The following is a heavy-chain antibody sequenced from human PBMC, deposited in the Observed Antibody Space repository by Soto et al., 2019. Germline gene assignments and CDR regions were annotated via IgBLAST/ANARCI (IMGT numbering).Heavy chain of an antibody. Sequence: QVQLVQSGAEVKKPGASVKVSCKASGYTFASYGISWVRQAPGQGLEWMGWISAYNSNTNYAQKLQGRVTMTTDTSTSKAYMELRSMRSDDTAVYYCAIDVRGGNFDYWGQGTLVTVSS. CDR1: GYTFASYG. CDR2: ISAYNSNT. D-gene: IGHD1-26*01. V-gene: IGHV1-18*01. CDR3: AIDVRGGNFDY. J-gene: IGHJ4*02.